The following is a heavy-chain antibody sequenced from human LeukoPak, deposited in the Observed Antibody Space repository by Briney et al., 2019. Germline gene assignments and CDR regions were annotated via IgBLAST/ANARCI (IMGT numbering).Heavy chain of an antibody. CDR3: ARHRTGDTKVFDY. CDR1: GGSINNYY. J-gene: IGHJ4*02. Sequence: SETLSLTCTVSGGSINNYYWSWIRRPPGKGLEWIGQIYYSGITSYNPSLKSRVTVSVDTPKNQFSLRLSSVTAADTAVYYCARHRTGDTKVFDYWGQGTLVTVSS. CDR2: IYYSGIT. D-gene: IGHD1-26*01. V-gene: IGHV4-59*08.